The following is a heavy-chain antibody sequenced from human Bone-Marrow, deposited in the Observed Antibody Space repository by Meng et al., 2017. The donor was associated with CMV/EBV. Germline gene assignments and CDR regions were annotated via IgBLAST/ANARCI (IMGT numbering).Heavy chain of an antibody. Sequence: SGYTLTNYAIHWRRQAPGQRLEWMGLINPATSNANYSQTYQGRVTITRDTSATTAYMELSGLRSEDTAIYYWARGPYSSGWYGLVDYWGQGTLVTVSS. CDR1: GYTLTNYA. CDR2: INPATSNA. CDR3: ARGPYSSGWYGLVDY. J-gene: IGHJ4*02. V-gene: IGHV1-3*01. D-gene: IGHD6-19*01.